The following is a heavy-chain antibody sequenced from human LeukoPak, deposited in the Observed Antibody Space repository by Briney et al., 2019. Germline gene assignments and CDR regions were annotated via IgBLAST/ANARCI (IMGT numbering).Heavy chain of an antibody. D-gene: IGHD6-19*01. CDR2: ISSSSSYI. V-gene: IGHV3-21*01. CDR1: GFTFSSYS. Sequence: GGSLRLSCAASGFTFSSYSMNWVRQAPGKGLEWVSSISSSSSYIYYADSVKGRFTISRDNAKNSLYLQMNSLRAEDTAVYYCARSLSGWSYYYYYMDVWGKGTTVTVSS. CDR3: ARSLSGWSYYYYYMDV. J-gene: IGHJ6*03.